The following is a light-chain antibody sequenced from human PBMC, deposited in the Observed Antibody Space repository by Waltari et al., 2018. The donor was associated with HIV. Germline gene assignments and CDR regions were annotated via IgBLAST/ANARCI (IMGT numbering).Light chain of an antibody. CDR1: QGIGTS. J-gene: IGKJ3*01. CDR3: QQVKSNPFT. V-gene: IGKV1-9*01. Sequence: DIQLTQPRSLLSASVGDRATITCRASQGIGTSLAWYQQKPGKAPQLLISAASTLQPGVPTRFSGSGAGTEFTLTSSRLQPEDFATYYCQQVKSNPFTFGPGTKVDFK. CDR2: AAS.